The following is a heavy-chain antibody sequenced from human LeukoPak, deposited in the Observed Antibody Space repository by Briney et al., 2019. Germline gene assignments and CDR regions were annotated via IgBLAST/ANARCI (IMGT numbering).Heavy chain of an antibody. J-gene: IGHJ4*02. V-gene: IGHV3-23*01. CDR1: GFTFNSYA. CDR3: ARTMGQGLLLRALDY. D-gene: IGHD3-16*01. CDR2: ISGSGGST. Sequence: GGSLRLSCAASGFTFNSYAMSWVRQAPGKGLEWVSAISGSGGSTYYADSVKGRFAISRDNSKNTLYLQMNSLRAEDTAVYYCARTMGQGLLLRALDYWGQGTLVTVSS.